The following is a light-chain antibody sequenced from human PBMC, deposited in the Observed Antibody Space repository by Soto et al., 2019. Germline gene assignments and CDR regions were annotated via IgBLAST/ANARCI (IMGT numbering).Light chain of an antibody. CDR2: VAS. CDR3: QQYNVWPLT. J-gene: IGKJ4*01. V-gene: IGKV3-15*01. CDR1: QSVSSN. Sequence: EIVMTQSPATLSVSPGERATLSCRASQSVSSNLAWYQQKPGQTPKLLIYVASTRATGIPARCSGSGSGTAFTLTTSSLQSADFAVYYCQQYNVWPLTFGGGTKVEFK.